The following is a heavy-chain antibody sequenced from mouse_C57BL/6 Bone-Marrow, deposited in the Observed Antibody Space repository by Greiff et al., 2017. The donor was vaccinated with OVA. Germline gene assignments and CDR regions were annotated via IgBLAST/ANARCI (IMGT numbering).Heavy chain of an antibody. Sequence: VKLQESGPGLVAPSQSLSITCTVSGFSLTSYGVHWVRQPPGKGLEWLVVIWSDGSTTYNSALKSRLSISKDNSKSQVFLKMNSLQTDDTAMYYWARHGGYYGSSYAMDYWGQGTSVTVSS. J-gene: IGHJ4*01. CDR2: IWSDGST. CDR1: GFSLTSYG. V-gene: IGHV2-6-1*01. CDR3: ARHGGYYGSSYAMDY. D-gene: IGHD1-1*01.